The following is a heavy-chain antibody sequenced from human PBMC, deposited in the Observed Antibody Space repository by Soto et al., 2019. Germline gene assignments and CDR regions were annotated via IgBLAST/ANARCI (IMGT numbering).Heavy chain of an antibody. CDR1: GYTFTGYY. D-gene: IGHD3-9*01. CDR3: ARLFGRLGGWFDP. Sequence: RASVKVSCKASGYTFTGYYMHWVRQAPGQGLEWMGWINPNSGGTNYAQKFQGWVTMTRDASISTAYMELSRLRSDDTAVYYCARLFGRLGGWFDPWGQGTLVTVSS. CDR2: INPNSGGT. V-gene: IGHV1-2*04. J-gene: IGHJ5*02.